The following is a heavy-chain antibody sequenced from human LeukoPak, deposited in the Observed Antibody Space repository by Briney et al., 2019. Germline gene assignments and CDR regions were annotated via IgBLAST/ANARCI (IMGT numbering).Heavy chain of an antibody. Sequence: GGSLRLSCVASGFTFSSHWMQWVRQVPGKGLVWVSRVNSDGSITDYTDSVRGRFTISRDNAKNTLYLQMNSLRDEDTAFYYCARANYMDVWGKGTTVIISS. J-gene: IGHJ6*03. CDR3: ARANYMDV. CDR1: GFTFSSHW. CDR2: VNSDGSIT. V-gene: IGHV3-74*01.